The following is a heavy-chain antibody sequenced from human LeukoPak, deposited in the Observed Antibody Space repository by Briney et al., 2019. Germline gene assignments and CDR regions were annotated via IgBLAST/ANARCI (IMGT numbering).Heavy chain of an antibody. CDR3: ARGMGYCSSTSCSPPDY. V-gene: IGHV1-46*01. CDR1: GYTFTNYY. D-gene: IGHD2-2*01. Sequence: ASVKVSCKASGYTFTNYYMHWVRQAPGQGLEWMGIINPSGGSTSYAQKFQGRVTMTRDTSTSTVYMELSSLRSEDTAVYYCARGMGYCSSTSCSPPDYWGQGTLVTVSS. CDR2: INPSGGST. J-gene: IGHJ4*02.